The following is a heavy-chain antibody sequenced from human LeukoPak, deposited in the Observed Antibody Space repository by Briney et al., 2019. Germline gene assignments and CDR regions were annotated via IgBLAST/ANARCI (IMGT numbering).Heavy chain of an antibody. CDR3: AGKYYYDISGYYYVDY. CDR1: GYSISSGYY. D-gene: IGHD3-22*01. J-gene: IGHJ4*02. CDR2: IYHSGST. Sequence: SETLSLTCTVSGYSISSGYYWGWIRQPPGKGLEWIGSIYHSGSTYYNPSLKSRVTISIDTSKNQFSLKLSSVTAADTAVYYCAGKYYYDISGYYYVDYWGQGTLVTVSS. V-gene: IGHV4-38-2*02.